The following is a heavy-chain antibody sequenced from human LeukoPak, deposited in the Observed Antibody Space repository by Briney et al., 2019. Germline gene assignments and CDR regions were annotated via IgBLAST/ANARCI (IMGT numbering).Heavy chain of an antibody. V-gene: IGHV4-59*01. Sequence: PSETLSLTCSVSGGSMSSYYWSWIRQSPGKGLEWIGDIYHSGSTDYNSSLKSRVTISEDTSKKQFYLKVSSVTAADTAVYYCARGFRGASFDYWGQGTLVTVSS. CDR2: IYHSGST. CDR1: GGSMSSYY. J-gene: IGHJ4*02. D-gene: IGHD1-26*01. CDR3: ARGFRGASFDY.